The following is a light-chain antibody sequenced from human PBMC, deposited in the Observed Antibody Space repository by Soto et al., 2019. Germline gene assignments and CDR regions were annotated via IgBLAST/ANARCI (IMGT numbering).Light chain of an antibody. J-gene: IGKJ1*01. CDR1: QNIKTW. CDR2: EAS. CDR3: QQYITYPT. V-gene: IGKV1-5*03. Sequence: QVRKSASTLSSSIGDRVTITCRASQNIKTWLTWYQQRPGRTPKLLIYEASNVESGVPSRFSGSGSGTDFTLTISGLQPEDFATYYCQQYITYPTFGQGTKVDI.